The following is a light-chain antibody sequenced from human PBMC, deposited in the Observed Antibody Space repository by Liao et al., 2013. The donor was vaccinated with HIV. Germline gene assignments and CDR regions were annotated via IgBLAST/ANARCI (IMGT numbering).Light chain of an antibody. CDR1: NIGSKG. CDR2: QDT. Sequence: SYMLTQPPSVSVAPGKTARITCGGNNIGSKGVHWYQQRPGRSPVLVIYQDTKRPPGIPERFSGSNSGNTATLTISRVEAGDEADFYCQVWDTSSDHPGVVFGGGTKLTVL. J-gene: IGLJ2*01. CDR3: QVWDTSSDHPGVV. V-gene: IGLV3-21*04.